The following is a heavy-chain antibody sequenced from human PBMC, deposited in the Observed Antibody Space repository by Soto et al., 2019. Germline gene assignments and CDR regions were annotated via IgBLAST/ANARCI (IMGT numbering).Heavy chain of an antibody. J-gene: IGHJ4*02. V-gene: IGHV3-23*01. CDR3: TTDKNGYSPRDPDY. D-gene: IGHD5-12*01. CDR2: ISGSGGST. CDR1: GITFRSHA. Sequence: GGSLRLSCAVSGITFRSHAMSWVRQAPGKGLEWVSAISGSGGSTYYADSVKGRFTISRDNSKNTLYLQMNSLKTEDTAVYYCTTDKNGYSPRDPDYWGQGTLVTVSS.